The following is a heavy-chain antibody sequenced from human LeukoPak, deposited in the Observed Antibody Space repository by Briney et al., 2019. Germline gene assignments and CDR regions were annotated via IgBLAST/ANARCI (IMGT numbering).Heavy chain of an antibody. D-gene: IGHD6-19*01. Sequence: GGSLRVSCAASGFTFSNSAMSWVRQAPGKGLEWVSTLSGSGITTYYADSVKGRFTISRDNSKNTLYLHMNRLRAEDTAVYYCAKGIYSSGWSSFDYWGHGTLVTVSS. CDR2: LSGSGITT. CDR3: AKGIYSSGWSSFDY. J-gene: IGHJ4*01. CDR1: GFTFSNSA. V-gene: IGHV3-23*01.